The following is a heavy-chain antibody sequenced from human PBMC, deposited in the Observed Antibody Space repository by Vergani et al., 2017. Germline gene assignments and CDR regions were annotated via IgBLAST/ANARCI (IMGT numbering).Heavy chain of an antibody. Sequence: EVQMVESGGGLVKPGGSLRLSCVASGFTFSHYSMNWVRQAPGKGLEWVSSISGNNDDVYYADSVKGRFTISRDNAKNSLYLQMNSLTTEDTAVYYCAREGSGDIVSLDYWGQGPLVTVSS. J-gene: IGHJ4*02. CDR3: AREGSGDIVSLDY. CDR2: ISGNNDDV. D-gene: IGHD2-15*01. V-gene: IGHV3-21*01. CDR1: GFTFSHYS.